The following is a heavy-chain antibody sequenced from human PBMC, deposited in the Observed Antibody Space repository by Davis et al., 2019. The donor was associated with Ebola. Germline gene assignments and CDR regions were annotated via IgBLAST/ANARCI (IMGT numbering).Heavy chain of an antibody. CDR1: GDNFLGYW. CDR3: TRPLYYDEGMDV. V-gene: IGHV5-51*01. J-gene: IGHJ6*02. CDR2: ISADNSDT. D-gene: IGHD3-16*01. Sequence: GESLKISCQGSGDNFLGYWITWVRQMPGKGLEWMGRISADNSDTRYNPSLQGQVTMSVDRSIRTAYLQWSSLEASDTATYYCTRPLYYDEGMDVWGQGTTVTVSS.